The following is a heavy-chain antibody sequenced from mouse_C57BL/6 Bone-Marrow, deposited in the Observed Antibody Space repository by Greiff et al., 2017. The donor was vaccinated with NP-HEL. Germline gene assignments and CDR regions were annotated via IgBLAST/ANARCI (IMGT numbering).Heavy chain of an antibody. CDR3: ASSITTVVATDWYFDV. J-gene: IGHJ1*03. V-gene: IGHV1-18*01. CDR1: GYTFTDYN. Sequence: EVKLMESGPELVKPGASVKIPCKASGYTFTDYNMDWVKQSHGKSLEWIRDINPNNGGTIYNQKFKGKATLTVDKSSSTAYMELRSLTSEDTAGYYCASSITTVVATDWYFDVWGTGTTVTVSS. CDR2: INPNNGGT. D-gene: IGHD1-1*01.